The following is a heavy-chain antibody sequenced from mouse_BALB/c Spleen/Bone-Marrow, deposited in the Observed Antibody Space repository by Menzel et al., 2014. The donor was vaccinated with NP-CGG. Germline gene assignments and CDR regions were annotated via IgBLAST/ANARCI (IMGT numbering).Heavy chain of an antibody. CDR3: ARYYDYDWYFDV. CDR1: GYTFTDYV. CDR2: IYPGSGST. D-gene: IGHD2-4*01. V-gene: IGHV1-77*01. Sequence: VKLVESGPELVKPGASVKMSCKASGYTFTDYVISWVQRRTVQGLEWIVEIYPGSGSTYYNEKFKGKATLTADKSSNTAYMQLSSLTSEDSAVYFGARYYDYDWYFDVWGAGTTVTVSS. J-gene: IGHJ1*01.